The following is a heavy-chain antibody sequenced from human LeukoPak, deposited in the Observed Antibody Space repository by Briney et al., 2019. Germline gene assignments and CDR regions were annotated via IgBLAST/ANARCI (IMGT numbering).Heavy chain of an antibody. CDR3: AKDGHYDILTGYAPSYLYYMDV. Sequence: PGGSLRLSCAASGFTFSSYWMHWVRQAPGKGPVWVSRINNDGSGTTYADSVKGRFTISRDNSKNTLYLQMNSLRDEDTAVYYCAKDGHYDILTGYAPSYLYYMDVWGKGTTVTVSS. CDR2: INNDGSGT. J-gene: IGHJ6*03. V-gene: IGHV3-74*01. D-gene: IGHD3-9*01. CDR1: GFTFSSYW.